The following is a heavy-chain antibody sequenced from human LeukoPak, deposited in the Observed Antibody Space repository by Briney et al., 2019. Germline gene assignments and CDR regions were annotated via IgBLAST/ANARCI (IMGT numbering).Heavy chain of an antibody. J-gene: IGHJ6*03. CDR2: ITSTSAYR. V-gene: IGHV3-21*01. D-gene: IGHD1-26*01. CDR1: GFAFNTYT. Sequence: GGSLRLSCVGSGFAFNTYTITWVRQAPGKGLEWVSSITSTSAYRQYADSVRGRFTISRDNTKNSLYLQMNSLGAEDSAVYHCARVTAGATTLNYYYYSMDVWGKGTTVTVSS. CDR3: ARVTAGATTLNYYYYSMDV.